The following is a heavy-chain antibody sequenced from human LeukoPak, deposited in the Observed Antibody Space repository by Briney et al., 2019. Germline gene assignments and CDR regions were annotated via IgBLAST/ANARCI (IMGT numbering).Heavy chain of an antibody. CDR2: ISYDGSNK. Sequence: GGSLRLSCAASGFTFSGYGMHWVRQAPGKGLEWVAVISYDGSNKYYADSVKGRFTISRDNSKNTLYLQMNSLRAEDTAVYYCARADYGETGYFDLWGRGTLVTVSS. CDR1: GFTFSGYG. D-gene: IGHD4-17*01. V-gene: IGHV3-30*03. J-gene: IGHJ2*01. CDR3: ARADYGETGYFDL.